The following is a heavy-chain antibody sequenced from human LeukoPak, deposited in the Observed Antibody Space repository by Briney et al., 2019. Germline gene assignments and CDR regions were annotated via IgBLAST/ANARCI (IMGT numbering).Heavy chain of an antibody. J-gene: IGHJ4*02. D-gene: IGHD3-22*01. Sequence: GESLKISCKGSGYSLTSYWIGWVRQMPGKGLEWMGIIYPGDSDTRYSPSFQGQVTISADKSISTAYLQWSSLKASDTAMYYCARTYYYDSSGYRFDNWGQGTLVTVSS. CDR2: IYPGDSDT. V-gene: IGHV5-51*01. CDR3: ARTYYYDSSGYRFDN. CDR1: GYSLTSYW.